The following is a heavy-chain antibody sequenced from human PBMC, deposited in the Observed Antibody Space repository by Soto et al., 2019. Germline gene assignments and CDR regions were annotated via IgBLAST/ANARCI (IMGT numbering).Heavy chain of an antibody. D-gene: IGHD6-13*01. CDR3: ASWXPPIAAAGTDYYYGMDV. V-gene: IGHV5-10-1*01. J-gene: IGHJ6*02. CDR1: GYSFTSYW. CDR2: IDPSDSYT. Sequence: GESLKISCKGSGYSFTSYWISWVRQMPGKGLEWMGRIDPSDSYTNYSPSFQGHVTISADKSISTAYLQWSSLKASDTAMYYCASWXPPIAAAGTDYYYGMDVWGQGTTVTVSS.